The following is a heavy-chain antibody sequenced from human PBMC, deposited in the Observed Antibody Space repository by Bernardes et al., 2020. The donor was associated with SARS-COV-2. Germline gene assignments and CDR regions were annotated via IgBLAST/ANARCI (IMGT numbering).Heavy chain of an antibody. CDR1: GFTFSSYG. V-gene: IGHV3-30*18. J-gene: IGHJ4*02. D-gene: IGHD4-17*01. CDR3: AKAPPPGDYYDY. CDR2: ISYDGSNK. Sequence: GGSLRLSCAASGFTFSSYGMHWVRQAPGKGLEWVAVISYDGSNKYYADSVKGRFTISRDNSKNTLYLQMNSLRAEDTAVYYCAKAPPPGDYYDYWGQGTLVTVSS.